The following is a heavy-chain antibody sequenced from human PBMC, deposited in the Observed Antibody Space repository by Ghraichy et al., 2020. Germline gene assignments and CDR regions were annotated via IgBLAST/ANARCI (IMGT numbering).Heavy chain of an antibody. Sequence: ESLNISCAASGFTFSSYSMNWVRQAPGKGLEWVSYISSSSSTIYYADSVKGRFTISRDNAKNSLYLQMNSLRDEDTAVYYCARDPLDYYGSGSYYNLNDYWGQGTLVTVSS. V-gene: IGHV3-48*02. J-gene: IGHJ4*02. D-gene: IGHD3-10*01. CDR2: ISSSSSTI. CDR1: GFTFSSYS. CDR3: ARDPLDYYGSGSYYNLNDY.